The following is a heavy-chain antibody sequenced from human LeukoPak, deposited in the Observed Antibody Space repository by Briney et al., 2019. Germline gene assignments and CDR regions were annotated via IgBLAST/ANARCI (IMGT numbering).Heavy chain of an antibody. CDR3: ARGHCSSTSCYPPYYYMDV. CDR2: IIPIFGTA. Sequence: SVKVSCKASGGTFSSYSISWVRQAPGQGLEWMGGIIPIFGTANYAQKFQGRVTITTDESTSIAYMELSSLRSEDTAVYYCARGHCSSTSCYPPYYYMDVWGKGTTVTASS. D-gene: IGHD2-2*01. CDR1: GGTFSSYS. V-gene: IGHV1-69*05. J-gene: IGHJ6*03.